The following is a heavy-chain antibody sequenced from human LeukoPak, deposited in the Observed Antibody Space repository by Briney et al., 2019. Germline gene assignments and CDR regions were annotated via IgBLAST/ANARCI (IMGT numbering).Heavy chain of an antibody. CDR1: GITLSNYG. CDR3: AKRGIVIRAVIIIGFHKEAYYFDY. V-gene: IGHV3-23*01. CDR2: ISERGGST. D-gene: IGHD3-10*01. Sequence: GGSLRLSCVVSGITLSNYGMSWVRQAPGKGLEWVSGISERGGSTNYADSVKDRFIISRDTSKNTVYLQMNSLRVEDTAVYFCAKRGIVIRAVIIIGFHKEAYYFDYWGQGILVTVSS. J-gene: IGHJ4*02.